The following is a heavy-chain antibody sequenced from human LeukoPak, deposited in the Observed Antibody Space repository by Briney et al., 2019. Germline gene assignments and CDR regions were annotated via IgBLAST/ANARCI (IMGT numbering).Heavy chain of an antibody. V-gene: IGHV7-4-1*02. CDR3: ARDAPSADYYDSSGPTDY. CDR1: GYTFTSYA. D-gene: IGHD3-22*01. Sequence: ASVKVSCKASGYTFTSYAMNWVRQAPGQGLEWMGWINTNTGNPTYAQGFTGRFVFSLDTSVSTAYLQISSLKAEDTAVYYCARDAPSADYYDSSGPTDYWGQGTLVTVSS. J-gene: IGHJ4*02. CDR2: INTNTGNP.